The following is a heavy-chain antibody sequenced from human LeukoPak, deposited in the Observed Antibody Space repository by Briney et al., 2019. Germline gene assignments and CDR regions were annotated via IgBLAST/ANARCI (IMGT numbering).Heavy chain of an antibody. CDR1: GFTFGSYV. CDR3: ARAHTGSDVVDY. J-gene: IGHJ4*02. CDR2: VSGSGGTT. D-gene: IGHD1-26*01. V-gene: IGHV3-23*01. Sequence: HPGGSLRLSCGASGFTFGSYVMSWVRQAPGKELDWVSSVSGSGGTTYYADSVKGRFTISRDNSKNTLYLQMNSLRAEDTAVYYCARAHTGSDVVDYWGQGTLVTVSS.